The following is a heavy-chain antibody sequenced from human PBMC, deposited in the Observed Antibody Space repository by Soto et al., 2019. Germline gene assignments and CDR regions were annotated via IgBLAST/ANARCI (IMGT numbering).Heavy chain of an antibody. CDR2: VTTYNGNT. J-gene: IGHJ6*02. Sequence: QVQLVQSGVEVREPGASVKVSCKAVRYIFTNYGVSWVRQAPGQGLEWMGWVTTYNGNTEYAQKFQGRVTMTTDASTSTAYRELGRVRADDTSVYYCARYLTGYGMDVWGQGTTVTVSS. V-gene: IGHV1-18*01. CDR1: RYIFTNYG. CDR3: ARYLTGYGMDV.